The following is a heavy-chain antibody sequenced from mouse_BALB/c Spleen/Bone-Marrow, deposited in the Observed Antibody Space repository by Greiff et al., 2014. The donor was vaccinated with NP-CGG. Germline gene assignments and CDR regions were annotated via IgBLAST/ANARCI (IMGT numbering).Heavy chain of an antibody. CDR3: RAYYRYDGYAMDY. D-gene: IGHD2-14*01. CDR1: GYTFTDYE. V-gene: IGHV1-15*01. J-gene: IGHJ4*01. Sequence: VQLQQSGAELVRPGASVTLSCKASGYTFTDYEMHWVKQTPVHGLEWIGAIDPETGGTAYNQKFKGKATLTADKSSSTAYMELRSLTSKDSAVYYCRAYYRYDGYAMDYWGQGTSVTVSS. CDR2: IDPETGGT.